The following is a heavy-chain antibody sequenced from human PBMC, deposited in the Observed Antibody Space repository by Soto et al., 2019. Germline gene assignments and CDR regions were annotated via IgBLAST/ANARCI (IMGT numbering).Heavy chain of an antibody. CDR1: GGSVSSGSYY. D-gene: IGHD2-2*01. V-gene: IGHV4-61*01. J-gene: IGHJ4*02. CDR2: IYYSGST. CDR3: ARSPFHCSSTSCYLFDY. Sequence: SETLSLTCTVSGGSVSSGSYYWSWIRQPPGKGLEWIGYIYYSGSTNYNPSLKSRVTISVDTSKNQFSLKLSSVTAADTAVYYCARSPFHCSSTSCYLFDYWGQGTLVTVS.